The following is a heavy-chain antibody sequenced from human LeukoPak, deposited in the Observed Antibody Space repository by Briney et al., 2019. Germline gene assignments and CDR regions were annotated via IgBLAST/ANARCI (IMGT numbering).Heavy chain of an antibody. J-gene: IGHJ4*02. D-gene: IGHD5-12*01. CDR3: AIDGYGGGFDY. CDR2: ISYDRSNK. CDR1: GFPFSRYA. V-gene: IGHV3-30*04. Sequence: GRSLRLSCAASGFPFSRYAMHRVPQAPGKGLEGVAVISYDRSNKYYADSVKGRFTIYRDNSKNTLYLQMNSLRAEDTAVYYCAIDGYGGGFDYWGRGTLITVS.